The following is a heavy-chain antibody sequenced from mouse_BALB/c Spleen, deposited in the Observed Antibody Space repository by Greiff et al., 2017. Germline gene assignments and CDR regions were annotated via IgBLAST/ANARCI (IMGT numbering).Heavy chain of an antibody. D-gene: IGHD1-1*01. Sequence: EVNLVESGGGLVTPGGSLKLSCAASGFTFSSYAMSWVRQTPEKRLEWVASISSGGSTYYPDSVKGRFTISRENAKNTLYLEMSSLRSEDTAMYYCARDSNYGSSYTFAYWGQGTLVTVSA. CDR1: GFTFSSYA. CDR2: ISSGGST. CDR3: ARDSNYGSSYTFAY. V-gene: IGHV5-6-5*01. J-gene: IGHJ3*01.